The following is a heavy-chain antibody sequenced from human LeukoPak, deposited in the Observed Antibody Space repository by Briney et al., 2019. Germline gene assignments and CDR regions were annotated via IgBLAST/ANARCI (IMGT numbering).Heavy chain of an antibody. V-gene: IGHV3-23*01. CDR1: GFTFSSYA. CDR2: ISGSGGST. Sequence: PGGSLRLSCAASGFTFSSYAMSWVRQAPGKGLEWVSAISGSGGSTYYADSVKGRFTISRDNSKNTLYLQMNSLRAEDTAVYYCAKGSNVVVVAASVYWGQGTLVTVSS. J-gene: IGHJ4*02. CDR3: AKGSNVVVVAASVY. D-gene: IGHD2-15*01.